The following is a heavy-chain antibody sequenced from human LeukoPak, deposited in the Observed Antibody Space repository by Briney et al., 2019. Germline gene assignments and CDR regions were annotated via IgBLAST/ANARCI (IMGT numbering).Heavy chain of an antibody. CDR1: GGSFSGYY. J-gene: IGHJ5*02. Sequence: PSETLSLTCAVYGGSFSGYYWSWIRQPPGKGLEWIGEINHSGRTNYNPSLKSRVTISVDTSKNQIYLKLSSVTAADTAVYYCTKSSWSLFDPWGQGTLVTVSS. D-gene: IGHD3-10*01. V-gene: IGHV4-34*01. CDR2: INHSGRT. CDR3: TKSSWSLFDP.